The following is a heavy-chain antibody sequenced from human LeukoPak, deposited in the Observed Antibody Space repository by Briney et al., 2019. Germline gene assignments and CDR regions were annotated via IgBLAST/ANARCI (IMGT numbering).Heavy chain of an antibody. CDR2: ISGAGGRT. CDR3: AKDLVAGMPIRAFDI. CDR1: GFSLSTYA. V-gene: IGHV3-23*01. J-gene: IGHJ3*02. Sequence: GGSLRLSCAASGFSLSTYAMSWVRQAPGKGPEWVSAISGAGGRTYYADSVKGRFTISRDNSKNTLYLQMNSLRAEDTAVYYCAKDLVAGMPIRAFDIWGRGTMVTVSS. D-gene: IGHD6-19*01.